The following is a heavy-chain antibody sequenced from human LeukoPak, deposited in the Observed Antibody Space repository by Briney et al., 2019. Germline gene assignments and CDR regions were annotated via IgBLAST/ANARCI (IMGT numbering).Heavy chain of an antibody. CDR3: ARRHVEYSSSSDPYYFDY. CDR1: GGSISSYY. V-gene: IGHV4-59*01. Sequence: RSSETLSLTCTVSGGSISSYYGTWIRQPPGKGLEWIGYLDYSGSTNYNPSLKSRVTISVDTSKNQFSLKVSSVTAADTAVYYCARRHVEYSSSSDPYYFDYWGQGTLVTVSS. D-gene: IGHD6-6*01. CDR2: LDYSGST. J-gene: IGHJ4*02.